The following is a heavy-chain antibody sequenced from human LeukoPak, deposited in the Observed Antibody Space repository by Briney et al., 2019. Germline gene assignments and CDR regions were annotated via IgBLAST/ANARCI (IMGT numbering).Heavy chain of an antibody. CDR3: ASAYDTSGYYHDY. CDR2: IYYSGST. D-gene: IGHD3-22*01. CDR1: GGSISSYY. J-gene: IGHJ4*02. V-gene: IGHV4-59*08. Sequence: SETLSLTCTVSGGSISSYYWSWVRQPPGKGLEWIGYIYYSGSTCYNPSVKSRVIISIDTSKNQFSLRLGSVTASDTAVYYCASAYDTSGYYHDYWGQGILVTVSS.